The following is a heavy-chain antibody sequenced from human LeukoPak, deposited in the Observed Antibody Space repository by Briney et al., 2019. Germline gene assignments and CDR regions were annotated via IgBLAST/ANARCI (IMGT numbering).Heavy chain of an antibody. Sequence: PSETLSLTCTVSGGSISSYYWSWIRQPAGKGLEWIGRIYTSGSTNYNPSLKSRVTMSVDTSKNQFSLKLSSVTAADTAVYYCARESHSSGPNWFDPWGQGILVTVSS. D-gene: IGHD6-19*01. J-gene: IGHJ5*02. CDR3: ARESHSSGPNWFDP. CDR2: IYTSGST. V-gene: IGHV4-4*07. CDR1: GGSISSYY.